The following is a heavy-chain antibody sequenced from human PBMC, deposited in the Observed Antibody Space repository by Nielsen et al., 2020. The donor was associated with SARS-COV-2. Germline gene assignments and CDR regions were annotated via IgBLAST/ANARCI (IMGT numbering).Heavy chain of an antibody. D-gene: IGHD3-9*01. CDR1: GFSISDSG. J-gene: IGHJ4*02. Sequence: GGSLRLSCAASGFSISDSGMHWVRQASGRGLEWLGRIRSKSHSYETVYAVSVRDRFTISRDDSENTAYLQMNSLRTEDTAVYYCARVAPLYYDILTGYYRPQTYYFDYWGQGTLVTVSS. CDR2: IRSKSHSYET. V-gene: IGHV3-73*01. CDR3: ARVAPLYYDILTGYYRPQTYYFDY.